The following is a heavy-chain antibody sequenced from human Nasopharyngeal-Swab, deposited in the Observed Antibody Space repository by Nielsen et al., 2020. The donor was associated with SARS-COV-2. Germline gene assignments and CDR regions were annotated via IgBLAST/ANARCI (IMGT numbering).Heavy chain of an antibody. J-gene: IGHJ6*03. Sequence: SVKVSCKASGYTFTSYAISWVRQAPGQGLEWMGGIIPIFGTANYAQKFQGRVTITADESTGTAYMELSSLRSEDTAVYYCAIMTTVTSYLFYYYYYMDVWGKGTTVTVSS. CDR3: AIMTTVTSYLFYYYYYMDV. CDR2: IIPIFGTA. V-gene: IGHV1-69*13. D-gene: IGHD4-11*01. CDR1: GYTFTSYA.